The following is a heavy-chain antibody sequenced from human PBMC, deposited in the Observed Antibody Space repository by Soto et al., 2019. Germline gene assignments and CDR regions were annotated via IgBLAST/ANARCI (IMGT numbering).Heavy chain of an antibody. CDR1: GDSISSGNHY. J-gene: IGHJ5*02. Sequence: PSETLSLTCTVSGDSISSGNHYWSWIRQPPGKGLEWIGYIFYSGTAYYNPSLKSRLTISVDTSKNQFSLKLSSVTDADTAVYYCATTDYGTAYFDPWGQGSLVTVSS. V-gene: IGHV4-30-4*01. D-gene: IGHD4-17*01. CDR2: IFYSGTA. CDR3: ATTDYGTAYFDP.